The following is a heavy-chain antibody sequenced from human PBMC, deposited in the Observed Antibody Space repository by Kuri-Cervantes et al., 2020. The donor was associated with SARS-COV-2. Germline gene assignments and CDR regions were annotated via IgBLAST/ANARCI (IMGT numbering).Heavy chain of an antibody. CDR1: GYSISSGYY. Sequence: SETLSLTCAVSGYSISSGYYWGWIRQPPGKGLEWIGSTYHSGSTYYNPSLKSRVTISVDTSKNQFSLKLSSVTAADTAVYYCARHDFIALRLGGLYFDYWGQGTLVTVSS. CDR3: ARHDFIALRLGGLYFDY. CDR2: TYHSGST. V-gene: IGHV4-38-2*01. D-gene: IGHD3-16*01. J-gene: IGHJ4*02.